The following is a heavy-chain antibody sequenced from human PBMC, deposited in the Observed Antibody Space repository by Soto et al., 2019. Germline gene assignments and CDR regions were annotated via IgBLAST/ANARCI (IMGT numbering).Heavy chain of an antibody. V-gene: IGHV1-69*13. Sequence: ASVKVSCKASGYTFTSYAMHWVRQAPGQRLEWMGGIIPIFGTANYAQKFQGRVTITADESTSTAHMELSSLRSEDTAVYYCARASYYYGSGSYYNERASDYWGQGTLVTVSS. CDR1: GYTFTSYA. D-gene: IGHD3-10*01. J-gene: IGHJ4*02. CDR3: ARASYYYGSGSYYNERASDY. CDR2: IIPIFGTA.